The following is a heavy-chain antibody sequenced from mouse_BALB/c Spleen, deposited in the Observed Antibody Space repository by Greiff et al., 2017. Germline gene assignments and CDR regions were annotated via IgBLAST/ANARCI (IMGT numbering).Heavy chain of an antibody. J-gene: IGHJ2*01. Sequence: QVQLKESGAELVRPGTSVKVSCKASGYAFTNYLIEWVKQRPGQGLEWIGVINPGSGGTNYNEKFKGKATLTADKSSSTAYMQLSSLTSDDSAVYFCARFGLDYWGQGTTLTVSS. V-gene: IGHV1-54*01. CDR2: INPGSGGT. CDR3: ARFGLDY. CDR1: GYAFTNYL.